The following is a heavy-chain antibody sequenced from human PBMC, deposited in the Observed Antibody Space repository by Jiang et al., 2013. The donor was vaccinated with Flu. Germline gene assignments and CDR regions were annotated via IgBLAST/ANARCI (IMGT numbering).Heavy chain of an antibody. CDR1: GGSISSYY. J-gene: IGHJ4*02. D-gene: IGHD1-1*01. V-gene: IGHV4-59*01. CDR3: ARARTLEPFDY. CDR2: IYYSGST. Sequence: GPGLVKPSETLSLTCTVSGGSISSYYWSWIRQPPGKGLEWIGCIYYSGSTNYNPSLKSRVTLSVDTSKNQFSLKLSSVTAADTAVYYCARARTLEPFDYWGQGTLVTVSS.